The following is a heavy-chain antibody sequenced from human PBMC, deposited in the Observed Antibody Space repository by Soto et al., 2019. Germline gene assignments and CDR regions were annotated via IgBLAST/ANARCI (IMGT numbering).Heavy chain of an antibody. D-gene: IGHD5-18*01. CDR3: ARRPIGGYEGSMDV. V-gene: IGHV5-10-1*01. Sequence: EVQLEQSGAEVKKPGESLRISCKASGYDFAEYWITWVRQTPGKGLEWMGRIDPRDAYTFYGPALQGHVIISVDKSTTTAYLQWSSLTASDSGIYYCARRPIGGYEGSMDVWGLGTTVTVSS. CDR1: GYDFAEYW. CDR2: IDPRDAYT. J-gene: IGHJ6*02.